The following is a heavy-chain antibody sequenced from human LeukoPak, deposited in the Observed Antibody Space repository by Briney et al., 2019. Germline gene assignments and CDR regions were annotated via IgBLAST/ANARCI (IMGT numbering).Heavy chain of an antibody. CDR3: ARDLRGRDGYNKFDAFDI. CDR2: IYYSGST. D-gene: IGHD5-24*01. V-gene: IGHV4-39*07. J-gene: IGHJ3*02. CDR1: GGSISSSSYY. Sequence: SETLSLTCTVSGGSISSSSYYWGWIRQPPGKGLEWIGSIYYSGSTYYNPSLKSRVTISVDTSKNQFSLKLSSVTAADTAVYYCARDLRGRDGYNKFDAFDIWGQGTMVTVSS.